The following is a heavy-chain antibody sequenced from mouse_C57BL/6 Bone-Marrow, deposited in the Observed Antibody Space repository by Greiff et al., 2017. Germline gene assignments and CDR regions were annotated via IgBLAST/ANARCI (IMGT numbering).Heavy chain of an antibody. CDR2: IDPENGDT. J-gene: IGHJ3*01. D-gene: IGHD1-1*01. Sequence: VQLQQSGAELVRPGASVKLSCTASGFNIKDDYMHWVKQRPEQGLEWIGWIDPENGDTEYASKFQGKATITADTSSNTAYLQLSSLTSEDTAVYYCTLLTTVVAPFAYWGQGTLVTVSA. V-gene: IGHV14-4*01. CDR3: TLLTTVVAPFAY. CDR1: GFNIKDDY.